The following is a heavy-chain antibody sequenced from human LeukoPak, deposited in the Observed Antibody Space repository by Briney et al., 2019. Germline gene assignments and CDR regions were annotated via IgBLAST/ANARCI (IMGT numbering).Heavy chain of an antibody. CDR1: GFTFSSYW. CDR3: ARDTELRFLEWLSDY. Sequence: GGSLRLSCAASGFTFSSYWMSWVRQAPGKGLEWVANIKQDGSEKYYVDSVKGRFTISRDNAKNSLYLQMNGLRAEDTAVYYCARDTELRFLEWLSDYWGQGTLVTVSS. J-gene: IGHJ4*02. CDR2: IKQDGSEK. V-gene: IGHV3-7*01. D-gene: IGHD3-3*01.